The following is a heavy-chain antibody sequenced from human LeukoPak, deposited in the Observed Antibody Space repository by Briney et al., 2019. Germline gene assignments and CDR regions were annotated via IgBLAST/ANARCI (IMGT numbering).Heavy chain of an antibody. V-gene: IGHV3-7*01. J-gene: IGHJ3*02. CDR2: IKQDGSEK. D-gene: IGHD3-3*01. CDR1: GFTFSSYW. Sequence: HPGGSLRLSCAASGFTFSSYWMSWVRQAPGKGLEWVANIKQDGSEKYYVDSVKGRFTISRDNAKNSLYLQMNSLRAEDTAVYYCARDRGSGVWRGSLDAFDIWGQGTMVTVSS. CDR3: ARDRGSGVWRGSLDAFDI.